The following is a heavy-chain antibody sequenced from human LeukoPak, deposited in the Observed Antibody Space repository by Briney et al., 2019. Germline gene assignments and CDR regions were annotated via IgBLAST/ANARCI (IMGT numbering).Heavy chain of an antibody. J-gene: IGHJ4*02. Sequence: ASVKVSCKASGYTFTSYGISWVRQAPGQGLEWMGWISAYNGNTNYAQKLQGRVTMTTDTSTSTAYMELRSLRSEDTAVYYCARDAATNNLLDYWGQGTLVIVSS. CDR2: ISAYNGNT. CDR3: ARDAATNNLLDY. V-gene: IGHV1-18*01. CDR1: GYTFTSYG. D-gene: IGHD1-20*01.